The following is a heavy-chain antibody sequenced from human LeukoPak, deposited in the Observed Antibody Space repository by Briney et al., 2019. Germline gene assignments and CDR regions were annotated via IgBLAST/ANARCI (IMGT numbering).Heavy chain of an antibody. Sequence: GESLKISCKGSGYSFTNYWIGWVRQMPGKGLEWMGIIYPGDSDTRYSPSFQGQVTISADKSISTAYLQWSSLKASDTAMYYCARQPYYYDSSGPIDYWGQGTLVTVSS. J-gene: IGHJ4*02. CDR1: GYSFTNYW. CDR2: IYPGDSDT. CDR3: ARQPYYYDSSGPIDY. D-gene: IGHD3-22*01. V-gene: IGHV5-51*01.